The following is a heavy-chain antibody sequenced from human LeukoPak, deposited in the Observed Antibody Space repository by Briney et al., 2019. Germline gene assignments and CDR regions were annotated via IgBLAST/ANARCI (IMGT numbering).Heavy chain of an antibody. CDR1: GFTFSSHA. D-gene: IGHD3-3*01. Sequence: GGSLRLSCAASGFTFSSHAMGWVRQAPGKGLEWVSAIGGSGGSTYYADSVKGRFTISRDNSKNTLYLQMNSLRAEDTALYYCARDPGVVAFHYFDYWGQGTLVTVSS. CDR2: IGGSGGST. J-gene: IGHJ4*02. V-gene: IGHV3-23*01. CDR3: ARDPGVVAFHYFDY.